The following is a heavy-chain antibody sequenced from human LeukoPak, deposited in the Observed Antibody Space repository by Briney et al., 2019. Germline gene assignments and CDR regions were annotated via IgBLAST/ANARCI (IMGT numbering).Heavy chain of an antibody. Sequence: GGSLSLSWAASGLTFSSFWMHWVRQAPGKGLVWVSLINSDGGTTSYADSVKGRFTISRDNAKNTLYLQMNSLSAEDTAVYYCTYVSGDYGMDVWGKGTTVTVSS. J-gene: IGHJ6*04. V-gene: IGHV3-74*01. CDR1: GLTFSSFW. CDR3: TYVSGDYGMDV. D-gene: IGHD3-10*01. CDR2: INSDGGTT.